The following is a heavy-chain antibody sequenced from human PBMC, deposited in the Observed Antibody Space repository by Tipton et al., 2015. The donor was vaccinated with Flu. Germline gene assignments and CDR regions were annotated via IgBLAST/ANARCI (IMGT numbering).Heavy chain of an antibody. CDR1: GGSISSGSYY. V-gene: IGHV4-61*02. D-gene: IGHD3/OR15-3a*01. CDR2: IYTTGST. J-gene: IGHJ5*02. CDR3: ARQPSYETFGLFLPGWFDP. Sequence: TLSLTCTVSGGSISSGSYYWSWIRQPAGKGLEWIGRIYTTGSTNYNPSLKSRVTISADTSKNKFSLKLRSVTAADTAVYYCARQPSYETFGLFLPGWFDPWGQGTLVTVSS.